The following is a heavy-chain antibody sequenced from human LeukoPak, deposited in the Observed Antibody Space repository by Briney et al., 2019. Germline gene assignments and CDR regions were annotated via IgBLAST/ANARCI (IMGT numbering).Heavy chain of an antibody. CDR2: IRSKACGGTT. Sequence: GGSLRLSCTASGFTFGDYAMSWVRQAPGKGLEWVGFIRSKACGGTTEYAASVKGRSTISRDDSKSIAYLQMNSLKTEDTAVYYCTRDLVGYYYDSSGYLGGAFDIWGQGTMVTVSS. J-gene: IGHJ3*02. CDR3: TRDLVGYYYDSSGYLGGAFDI. CDR1: GFTFGDYA. V-gene: IGHV3-49*04. D-gene: IGHD3-22*01.